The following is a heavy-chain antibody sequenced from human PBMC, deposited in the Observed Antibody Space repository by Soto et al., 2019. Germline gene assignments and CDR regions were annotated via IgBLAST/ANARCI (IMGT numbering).Heavy chain of an antibody. J-gene: IGHJ4*02. V-gene: IGHV3-30-3*01. CDR2: ISHDGSSK. Sequence: QVQLVESGGGVVQPGRSLRLSCAASGFTFNGCAIHWVRQAPGKGLEWVAAISHDGSSKYYPDSVKGRFTISRDNSQNKVYLQMNNLRPADSAVYFCAGDPPPTTMFGAFYFDYWGQGTLVTVSA. CDR3: AGDPPPTTMFGAFYFDY. CDR1: GFTFNGCA. D-gene: IGHD3-10*02.